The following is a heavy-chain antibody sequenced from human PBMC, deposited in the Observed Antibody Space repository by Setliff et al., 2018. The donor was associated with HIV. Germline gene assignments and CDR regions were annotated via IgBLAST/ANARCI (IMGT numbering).Heavy chain of an antibody. CDR3: ARDSGVATIRKSALDY. V-gene: IGHV3-23*01. J-gene: IGHJ4*02. CDR1: GFTFSSSA. CDR2: ISGSGVST. D-gene: IGHD5-12*01. Sequence: PGGSLRLSCAASGFTFSSSAMSWVRQAPGKGLEWVSGISGSGVSTYYADSVKGRFTISRDNSKNTLYLQINSLRAEDTALYYCARDSGVATIRKSALDYWGQGTLVTVSS.